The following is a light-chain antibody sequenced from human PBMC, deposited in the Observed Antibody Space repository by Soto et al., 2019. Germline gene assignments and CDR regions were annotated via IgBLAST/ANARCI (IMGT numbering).Light chain of an antibody. J-gene: IGLJ2*01. V-gene: IGLV2-14*01. Sequence: QSALTQPASVSGSPGQSITISCTGTSSDVASYNYVSWYQHHPGKAPKLMIYEVTNRPSGVSNRFSGSKSGNTASLIISGLQAEDEADYYCSTYTSINTLVIFGGGTKLTVL. CDR1: SSDVASYNY. CDR2: EVT. CDR3: STYTSINTLVI.